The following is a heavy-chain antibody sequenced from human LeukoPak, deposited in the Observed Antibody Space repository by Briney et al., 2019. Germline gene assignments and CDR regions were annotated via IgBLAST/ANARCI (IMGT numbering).Heavy chain of an antibody. CDR1: GYTLTELS. V-gene: IGHV1-24*01. Sequence: ASVKVSCTVSGYTLTELSMHWVRQAPGKGLEWMGGFDPEDGETIYAQKFQGRVTMTEDTSTDTAYMELSSLRSEDTAVYYCATDLRSQGPFDYWGQGTLVTVSS. CDR3: ATDLRSQGPFDY. CDR2: FDPEDGET. J-gene: IGHJ4*02.